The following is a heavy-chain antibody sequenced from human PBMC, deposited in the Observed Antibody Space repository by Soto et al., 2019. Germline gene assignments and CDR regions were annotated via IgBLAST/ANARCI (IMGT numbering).Heavy chain of an antibody. D-gene: IGHD5-12*01. CDR2: ITSNSGSI. V-gene: IGHV3-9*01. Sequence: EVQLVESGGGLVQPGRSLRLSCAASGFTFDNYAMHWLRHAPGKGLEWVSTITSNSGSIGYADSLKGRFTISRDNAKNSLYPQMNSQRGEDTDLYYFAKDLGDGYNTGLDCWGQGSLVTVSS. J-gene: IGHJ4*02. CDR1: GFTFDNYA. CDR3: AKDLGDGYNTGLDC.